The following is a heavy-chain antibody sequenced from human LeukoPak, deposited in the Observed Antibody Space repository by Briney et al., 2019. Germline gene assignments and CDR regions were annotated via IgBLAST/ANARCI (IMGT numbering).Heavy chain of an antibody. J-gene: IGHJ4*02. Sequence: GGSLRLSCAASGFTVSSNYMSWVRQAPGKGLEWVSVIYSGGRTEYADSVRGRFTISRDNSKNTLYLQMNSLRAEDTAVYYCARESGSYYGVTLDYWGQGTLVTVSS. CDR2: IYSGGRT. CDR1: GFTVSSNY. CDR3: ARESGSYYGVTLDY. V-gene: IGHV3-66*01. D-gene: IGHD1-26*01.